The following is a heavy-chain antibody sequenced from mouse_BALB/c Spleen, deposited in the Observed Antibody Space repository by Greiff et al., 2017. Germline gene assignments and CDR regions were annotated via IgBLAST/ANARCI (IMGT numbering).Heavy chain of an antibody. CDR1: GFNIKDTY. V-gene: IGHV14-3*02. CDR3: ARSLIYYDYIAY. J-gene: IGHJ3*01. D-gene: IGHD2-4*01. Sequence: EVQLQQSGAELVKPGASVKLSCTASGFNIKDTYMHWVKQRPEQGLEWIGRIDPANGNTKYDPKFQGKATITADTSSNTAYLQLSSLTSEDTAVYYCARSLIYYDYIAYWGQGTLVTVSA. CDR2: IDPANGNT.